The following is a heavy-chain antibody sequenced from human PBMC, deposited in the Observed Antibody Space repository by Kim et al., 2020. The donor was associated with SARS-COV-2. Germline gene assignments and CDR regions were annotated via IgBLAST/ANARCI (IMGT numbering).Heavy chain of an antibody. D-gene: IGHD4-17*01. CDR3: TRDYGGNSGYGMDV. CDR2: IRSKAYGGTT. V-gene: IGHV3-49*03. Sequence: GGSLRLSCTASGFTFGDYAMSWFRQAPGKGLEWVGFIRSKAYGGTTEYAASVKVRITISRDDSKRIAYLQMNSLKTEDTAVYYCTRDYGGNSGYGMDVWGQGTTVTVSS. CDR1: GFTFGDYA. J-gene: IGHJ6*02.